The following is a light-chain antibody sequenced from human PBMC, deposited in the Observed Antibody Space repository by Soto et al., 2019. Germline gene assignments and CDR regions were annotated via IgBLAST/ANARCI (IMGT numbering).Light chain of an antibody. Sequence: IVLTQSPATLSLSPGARATLSCRAGQSVSNYLAWYQQKPGQAPSLLIYDTFNMATGIPARFSGSGSGTDFTLTISSLEPEDLAVYFCVQRSTWPWTSGQGTKVEIK. V-gene: IGKV3-11*01. CDR2: DTF. CDR1: QSVSNY. CDR3: VQRSTWPWT. J-gene: IGKJ1*01.